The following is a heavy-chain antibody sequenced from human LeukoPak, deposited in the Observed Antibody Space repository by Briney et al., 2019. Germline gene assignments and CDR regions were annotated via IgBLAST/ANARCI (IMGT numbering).Heavy chain of an antibody. Sequence: ASVKVSCKASGYTFTSYAMNWVRQALGQGLEWMGWINTNTGNPTYAQGFTGRFVFSLDTSVSTAYLQISSLKAEDTAVYYCARDRNYYDSSEDAFDIWGQGTMVTVSS. CDR2: INTNTGNP. CDR1: GYTFTSYA. V-gene: IGHV7-4-1*02. CDR3: ARDRNYYDSSEDAFDI. J-gene: IGHJ3*02. D-gene: IGHD3-22*01.